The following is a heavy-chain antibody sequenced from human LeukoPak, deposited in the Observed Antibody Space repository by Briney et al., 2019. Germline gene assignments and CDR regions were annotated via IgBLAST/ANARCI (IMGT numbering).Heavy chain of an antibody. D-gene: IGHD3-16*01. Sequence: PGESLRLSCAASGFAFSDYSMNWVRQASGKGLEWIAAITSDSHYIYYADSMRGRFTISRDNAENSVYLQMNGLRADETAVYYCASGGATVWGYWGQGALVIVSS. J-gene: IGHJ4*02. CDR1: GFAFSDYS. CDR2: ITSDSHYI. CDR3: ASGGATVWGY. V-gene: IGHV3-21*01.